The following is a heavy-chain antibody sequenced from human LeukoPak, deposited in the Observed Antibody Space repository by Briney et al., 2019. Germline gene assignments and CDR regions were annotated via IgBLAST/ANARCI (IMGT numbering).Heavy chain of an antibody. V-gene: IGHV1-58*01. Sequence: GSGNTNYAQKFQERVTITRDMSTSTAYMELSSLRSEDTAVYYCARAPRYDFWSGYYTDFDYWGQGTLVTVSS. CDR2: GSGNT. J-gene: IGHJ4*02. D-gene: IGHD3-3*01. CDR3: ARAPRYDFWSGYYTDFDY.